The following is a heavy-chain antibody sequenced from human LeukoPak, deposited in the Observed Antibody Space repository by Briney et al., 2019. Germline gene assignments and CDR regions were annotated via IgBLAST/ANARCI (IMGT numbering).Heavy chain of an antibody. V-gene: IGHV4-59*12. D-gene: IGHD2-15*01. CDR2: IYYSGST. Sequence: TSETLSLTCTVSGGSISSYYWSWIRRPPGKGLEWIGYIYYSGSTNYNPSLKSRVTVSLDTSKNQFSLKLSSVTAADTAVYYCARAPGAALDWGQGTLVTVSS. CDR3: ARAPGAALD. CDR1: GGSISSYY. J-gene: IGHJ4*02.